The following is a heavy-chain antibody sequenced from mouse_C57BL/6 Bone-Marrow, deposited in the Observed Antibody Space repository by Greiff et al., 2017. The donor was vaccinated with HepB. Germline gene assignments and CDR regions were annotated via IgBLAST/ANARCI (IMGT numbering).Heavy chain of an antibody. CDR1: GYAFSSYW. Sequence: QVQLQQSGAELVKPGASVKISCKASGYAFSSYWMNWVKQRPGKGLEWIGQIYPGDGDTNYNGKFKGKATLTADTSSSTAYMQLSSLTSEDSAVYFCARSRWLLWYFDVWGTGTTVTVSS. J-gene: IGHJ1*03. V-gene: IGHV1-80*01. D-gene: IGHD2-3*01. CDR3: ARSRWLLWYFDV. CDR2: IYPGDGDT.